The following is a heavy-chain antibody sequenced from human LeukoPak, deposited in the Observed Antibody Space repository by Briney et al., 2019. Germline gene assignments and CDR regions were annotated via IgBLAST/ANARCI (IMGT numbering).Heavy chain of an antibody. CDR2: MYAGGTT. V-gene: IGHV3-53*01. CDR3: ARGSGSGWPLDR. CDR1: GVIVSRNF. J-gene: IGHJ5*02. D-gene: IGHD6-19*01. Sequence: GGSLRLSCAASGVIVSRNFMNWVRQAPGKGLQGVAIMYAGGTTDYSDSVRGRFHISRDSSNNPPSRQINSRRAEDTAVYYCARGSGSGWPLDRWGQGALVTVCS.